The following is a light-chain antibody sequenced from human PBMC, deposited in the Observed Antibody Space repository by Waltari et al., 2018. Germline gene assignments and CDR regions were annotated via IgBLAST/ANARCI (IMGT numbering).Light chain of an antibody. Sequence: QAVLTQSAFLSASPGASASLTCTARSDINIGTYKIYWYQQRPGSPPQFLLKYRSDSENQQGSGVPSRFSGSKDISANAGILLISGLQSEDEADYYCMILYNRAVVFGGGTKLTVL. CDR1: SDINIGTYK. J-gene: IGLJ2*01. CDR3: MILYNRAVV. V-gene: IGLV5-45*01. CDR2: YRSDSEN.